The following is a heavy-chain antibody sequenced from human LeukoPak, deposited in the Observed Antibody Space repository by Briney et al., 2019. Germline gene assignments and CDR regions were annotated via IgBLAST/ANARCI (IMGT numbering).Heavy chain of an antibody. Sequence: SETLSLTCTVSGGSISSGSYYWSWIRQPAGKGLEWIGRIYTSGSTNYNPSLKSRVTISVDTSKNQSSLKLSSVTAADTAVYYCARDSPDYYDSSGYYARAEYFQHWGQGTLVTVSS. J-gene: IGHJ1*01. D-gene: IGHD3-22*01. CDR2: IYTSGST. CDR3: ARDSPDYYDSSGYYARAEYFQH. V-gene: IGHV4-61*02. CDR1: GGSISSGSYY.